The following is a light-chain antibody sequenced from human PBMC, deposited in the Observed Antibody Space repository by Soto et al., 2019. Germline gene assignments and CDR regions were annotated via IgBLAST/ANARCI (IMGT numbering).Light chain of an antibody. CDR2: KAS. V-gene: IGKV1-5*03. Sequence: DIQMTQSPSTLSASVGDRVTITCRASQSLSSVLAWYQQKPGRAPTLLIYKASTLESGVPSRFSGSGSGTEFTLSISSLQPDDFATYYCQQYNNHPLSFGQGTRLEIK. CDR1: QSLSSV. CDR3: QQYNNHPLS. J-gene: IGKJ5*01.